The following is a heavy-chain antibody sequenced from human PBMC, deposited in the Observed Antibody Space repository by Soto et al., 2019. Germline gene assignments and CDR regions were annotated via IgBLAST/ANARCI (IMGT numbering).Heavy chain of an antibody. J-gene: IGHJ4*02. D-gene: IGHD3-10*01. CDR3: ARDWASGVRGVIC. CDR2: ISSRSNYI. Sequence: GGSLRLSCAASGFTFSSQSMNWVRQAPGKGLEWVSSISSRSNYIYYTDSVKGRFTISRDNAKNSLYLQMNSLRAEDMALYYCARDWASGVRGVICWGQGTLVTVSS. CDR1: GFTFSSQS. V-gene: IGHV3-21*04.